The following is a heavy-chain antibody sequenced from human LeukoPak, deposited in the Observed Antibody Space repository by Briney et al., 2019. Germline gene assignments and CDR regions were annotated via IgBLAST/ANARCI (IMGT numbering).Heavy chain of an antibody. V-gene: IGHV3-23*01. D-gene: IGHD2-15*01. J-gene: IGHJ4*02. CDR3: AKSGRYCSGSPCYQEASLDY. CDR1: GFSFSGFG. CDR2: ISGGPVST. Sequence: GGSLRLSCAASGFSFSGFGMSWVRQAPGKGLEWVSGISGGPVSTSYADSVKGRFTISRDNSKNMLYMKMNSLRVEDTAVYYCAKSGRYCSGSPCYQEASLDYWGQGTLVTVSS.